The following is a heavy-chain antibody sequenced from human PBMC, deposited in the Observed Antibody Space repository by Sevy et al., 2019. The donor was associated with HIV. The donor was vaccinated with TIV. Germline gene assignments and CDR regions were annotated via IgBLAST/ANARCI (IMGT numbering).Heavy chain of an antibody. V-gene: IGHV1-8*01. CDR3: ARGLGEWELLLYYYYYGMDV. Sequence: ASVKVSCKASGYTFTSYDINWVRQATGQGLEWMGWMNPNSGNTGYAQKFQGRVTMTRNTSISTAYMELSSLRSEDTAVYYCARGLGEWELLLYYYYYGMDVWGQGTTVNVSS. D-gene: IGHD1-26*01. CDR1: GYTFTSYD. CDR2: MNPNSGNT. J-gene: IGHJ6*02.